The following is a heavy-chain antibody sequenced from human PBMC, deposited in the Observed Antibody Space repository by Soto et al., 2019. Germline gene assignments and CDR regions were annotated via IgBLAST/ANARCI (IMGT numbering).Heavy chain of an antibody. CDR1: GGTFSSYT. Sequence: QVQLVQSGAEVKKPGSSVKVSCNASGGTFSSYTITWVRQAPGQGLEWMGRIIPILGIANYAQKFQGRVTITADKSTCTAYIELSSLRSEDTAVYYCLNIPHYWCQGTLVTGSS. V-gene: IGHV1-69*02. CDR3: LNIPHY. CDR2: IIPILGIA. J-gene: IGHJ4*02.